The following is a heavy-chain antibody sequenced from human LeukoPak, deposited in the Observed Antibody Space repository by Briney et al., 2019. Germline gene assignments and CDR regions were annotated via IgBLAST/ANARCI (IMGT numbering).Heavy chain of an antibody. CDR1: GFTFNSYW. J-gene: IGHJ4*02. Sequence: GGSLRLSCAASGFTFNSYWMQWVRQAPGKGLVWVSGINSDGDNTRYADSVKGRFTISRDNAKNTLYLQMNSLRADDTGVYYCARGLGDGYNNWGQGTLVTVSS. V-gene: IGHV3-74*01. CDR3: ARGLGDGYNN. D-gene: IGHD5-24*01. CDR2: INSDGDNT.